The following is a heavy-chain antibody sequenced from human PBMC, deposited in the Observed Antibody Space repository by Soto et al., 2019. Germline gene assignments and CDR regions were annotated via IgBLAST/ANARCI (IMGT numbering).Heavy chain of an antibody. Sequence: QVQLVQSGAEVKKPGSSVKVSCKASGGTFSSYTISWVRQAPGQGLEWMGRIIPILGIANYAQKFQGRVTSTADKPTSTAYMELSSLRSEDTAVYYCARAEGYCSGGSCYGFDYWGQGTLVTVSS. CDR3: ARAEGYCSGGSCYGFDY. CDR2: IIPILGIA. J-gene: IGHJ4*02. D-gene: IGHD2-15*01. CDR1: GGTFSSYT. V-gene: IGHV1-69*02.